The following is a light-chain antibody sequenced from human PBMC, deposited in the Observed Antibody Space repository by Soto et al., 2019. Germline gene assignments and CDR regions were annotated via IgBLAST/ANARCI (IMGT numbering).Light chain of an antibody. J-gene: IGLJ3*02. V-gene: IGLV2-8*01. CDR3: TSYAGSNIWV. CDR1: SSDVGAYNY. CDR2: EVN. Sequence: QSVLTQPPSASGSPGQSVTISCTGTSSDVGAYNYVSWYQQYPGKAPKLMIYEVNKRPSGVPDRFSGSKSDKTASLTVSGLQPEDEADYQCTSYAGSNIWVFGGGT.